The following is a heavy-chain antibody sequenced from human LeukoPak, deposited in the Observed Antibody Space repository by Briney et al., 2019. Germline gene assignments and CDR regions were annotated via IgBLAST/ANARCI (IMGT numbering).Heavy chain of an antibody. CDR3: ARAGLAGSKWSWFDP. V-gene: IGHV4-34*01. D-gene: IGHD6-19*01. CDR2: IASGGST. J-gene: IGHJ5*02. Sequence: SETLSLTCAVYGGSFSDYFWSWIRQSPGKGLGWFGEIASGGSTVYSPSLKNRVTMSLDSSKIQFSLRLTSVTAADSAVYFCARAGLAGSKWSWFDPWGQGTLVTVSS. CDR1: GGSFSDYF.